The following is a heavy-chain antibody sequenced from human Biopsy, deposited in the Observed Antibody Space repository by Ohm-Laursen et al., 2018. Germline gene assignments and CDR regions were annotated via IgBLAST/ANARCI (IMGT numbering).Heavy chain of an antibody. D-gene: IGHD6-19*01. CDR1: GHSFTSYY. CDR3: ARNTGWYGDLYYFDY. J-gene: IGHJ4*02. V-gene: IGHV1-46*01. CDR2: INPSGSTT. Sequence: ASVKAFCKASGHSFTSYYMHWVRQAPGQGLEWMGMINPSGSTTSYPQIFQGRVTMTRDTSKSTVYMELSSLRSADTAAYFRARNTGWYGDLYYFDYWGQGTLVTVSS.